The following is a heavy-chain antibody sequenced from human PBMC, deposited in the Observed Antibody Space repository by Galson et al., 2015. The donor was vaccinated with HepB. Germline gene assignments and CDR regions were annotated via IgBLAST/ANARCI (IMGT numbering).Heavy chain of an antibody. CDR3: ARDQSKAYYDFWSGIRGRGAFDI. D-gene: IGHD3-3*01. Sequence: SMKVSCKASGYTFTSYYMHWVRQAPGQGLEWMGIINPSGGSTSYAQKFQGRVTMTRDTSTSTVYMELSSLRSEDTAVYYCARDQSKAYYDFWSGIRGRGAFDIWGQGTMVTVSS. CDR1: GYTFTSYY. J-gene: IGHJ3*02. V-gene: IGHV1-46*01. CDR2: INPSGGST.